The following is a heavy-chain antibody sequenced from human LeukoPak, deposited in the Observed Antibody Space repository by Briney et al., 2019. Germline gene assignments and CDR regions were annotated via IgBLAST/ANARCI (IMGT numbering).Heavy chain of an antibody. D-gene: IGHD3-22*01. CDR1: GGSISSGDYY. J-gene: IGHJ4*02. Sequence: PSETLSLTCTVSGGSISSGDYYWSWIRQPPGKGLEWIGEINHSGSTNYNPSLKSRVTISVDTSKNQFSLKLSSVTAADTAVYYCARGLQNDSSGYYYGYFDYWGQGTLVTVSS. CDR2: INHSGST. CDR3: ARGLQNDSSGYYYGYFDY. V-gene: IGHV4-39*07.